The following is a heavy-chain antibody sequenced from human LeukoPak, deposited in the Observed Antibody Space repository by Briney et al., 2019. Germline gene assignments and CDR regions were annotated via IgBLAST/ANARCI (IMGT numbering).Heavy chain of an antibody. CDR2: IYSGGST. D-gene: IGHD4-17*01. J-gene: IGHJ3*02. V-gene: IGHV3-53*01. CDR3: ARTPSPVTTSPTESAFDI. CDR1: GFTVSSNY. Sequence: GGSLRLSCAASGFTVSSNYMSWVRQAPGKGLEWVSVIYSGGSTYYADSVKGRFTISRDNSKNTLYPQMNSLRAEDTAVYYCARTPSPVTTSPTESAFDIWGQGTMVTVSS.